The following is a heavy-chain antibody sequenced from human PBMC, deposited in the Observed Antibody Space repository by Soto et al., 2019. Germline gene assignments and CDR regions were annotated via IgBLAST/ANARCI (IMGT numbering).Heavy chain of an antibody. V-gene: IGHV4-31*03. CDR2: ISYSGST. CDR3: ARAKQQLVDY. Sequence: QVQLQESGPGLVKPSQTLSLTCTVSGGSITSDNSYWSWIRQPPGKGLEWMAYISYSGSTYYNPSLKSRISISVDTSTNQFSLRLTSVTAADTAVYYCARAKQQLVDYWGQGTLVTVSS. CDR1: GGSITSDNSY. D-gene: IGHD6-13*01. J-gene: IGHJ4*02.